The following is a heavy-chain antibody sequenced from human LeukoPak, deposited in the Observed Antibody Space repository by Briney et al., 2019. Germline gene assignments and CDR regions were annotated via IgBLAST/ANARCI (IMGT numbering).Heavy chain of an antibody. D-gene: IGHD5-18*01. CDR2: INPNSGGT. CDR1: GYTFTCYS. V-gene: IGHV1-2*02. Sequence: ASVKVSCKASGYTFTCYSIHWVRQAPGQGLEWMGWINPNSGGTNYAQKFQGRVTMTRDTSISTAYMELSRLRSDDTAVYYCARGKVSSGIQVWLPSYWGQGTLVTVSS. J-gene: IGHJ4*02. CDR3: ARGKVSSGIQVWLPSY.